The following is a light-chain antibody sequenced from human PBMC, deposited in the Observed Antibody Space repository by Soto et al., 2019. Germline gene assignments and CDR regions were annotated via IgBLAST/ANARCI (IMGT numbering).Light chain of an antibody. CDR2: GAS. CDR1: QSVSSN. J-gene: IGKJ4*01. V-gene: IGKV3D-15*01. CDR3: QQYNNCPPLT. Sequence: EIVMTQSPATLSVSPGDRATLSCRASQSVSSNLAWYQQKPGQAPRLLIYGASTWATGIPARFSGSGSGTEFTLTISSRQSEDFAVYYCQQYNNCPPLTFGGGTKVEIK.